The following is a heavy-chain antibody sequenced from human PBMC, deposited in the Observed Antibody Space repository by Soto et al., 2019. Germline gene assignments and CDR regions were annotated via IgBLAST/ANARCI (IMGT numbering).Heavy chain of an antibody. CDR1: GXTFSSYS. J-gene: IGHJ4*02. D-gene: IGHD3-9*01. CDR2: ISGSGGST. V-gene: IGHV3-23*01. Sequence: GSLRLSCAASGXTFSSYSMSWVRQAPGKGLEWVSAISGSGGSTYYADSVKGRFTISIDNSNNTLYLQMNSLRAEDTAVYYCAKTQVLRYFDWLSPYYFDYWGQGTLVTVSS. CDR3: AKTQVLRYFDWLSPYYFDY.